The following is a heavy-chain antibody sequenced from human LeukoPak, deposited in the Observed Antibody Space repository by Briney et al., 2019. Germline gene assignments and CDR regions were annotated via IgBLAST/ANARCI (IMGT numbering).Heavy chain of an antibody. CDR2: IYYSGST. V-gene: IGHV4-59*05. CDR3: ASLFYGVEGVDY. CDR1: GGSISSYY. Sequence: SETLSITCTVSGGSISSYYWSWIRQPPGKGLEWIGSIYYSGSTYYNPSLKSRVTISVDTSKNQFSLKLSSVTAADTAVYYCASLFYGVEGVDYWGQGTLVTVSS. J-gene: IGHJ4*02. D-gene: IGHD4-17*01.